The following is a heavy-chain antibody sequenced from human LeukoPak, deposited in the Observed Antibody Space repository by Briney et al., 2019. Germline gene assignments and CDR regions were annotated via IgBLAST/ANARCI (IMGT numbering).Heavy chain of an antibody. D-gene: IGHD3-10*01. Sequence: GASVKVSCKASGYTFSTYRIIWVRQAPGQGLEWMGWISVYNGNTNYAQNLQGRVTMTSDTSISTAYMELSRLRSDDTAVYYCARVISGSGSYFGMDVWGQGTTVTVSS. CDR2: ISVYNGNT. V-gene: IGHV1-18*01. CDR1: GYTFSTYR. CDR3: ARVISGSGSYFGMDV. J-gene: IGHJ6*02.